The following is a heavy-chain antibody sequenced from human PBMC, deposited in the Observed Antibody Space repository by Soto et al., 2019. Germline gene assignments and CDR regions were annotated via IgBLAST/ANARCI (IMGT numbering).Heavy chain of an antibody. CDR3: ARHLSYYDILTGWSRNWFDP. V-gene: IGHV4-59*08. Sequence: PSETLSLTCTVSGGSISGYYWSWIRQPPGKGLEWIGYMYNTGSTVYNPSLKSRVTISVDTSKNQFSLKLSSVTAADTAVYYCARHLSYYDILTGWSRNWFDPWGQGTLVTVSS. CDR2: MYNTGST. CDR1: GGSISGYY. D-gene: IGHD3-9*01. J-gene: IGHJ5*02.